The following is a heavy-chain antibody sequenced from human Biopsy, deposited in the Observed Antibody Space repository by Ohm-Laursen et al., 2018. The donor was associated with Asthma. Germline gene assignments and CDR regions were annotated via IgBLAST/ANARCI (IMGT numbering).Heavy chain of an antibody. CDR2: INYRGDT. J-gene: IGHJ1*01. CDR1: GGSISSSSYY. V-gene: IGHV4-39*02. Sequence: SDTLSLTCTVSGGSISSSSYYWGWIRQPPGKGLEWIGEINYRGDTNYNPSLESRVSISVDTSTYHFSLGLNSVTAADTAVYYCVRGEEVAGTYFKDWDQGTLVTVSS. D-gene: IGHD6-19*01. CDR3: VRGEEVAGTYFKD.